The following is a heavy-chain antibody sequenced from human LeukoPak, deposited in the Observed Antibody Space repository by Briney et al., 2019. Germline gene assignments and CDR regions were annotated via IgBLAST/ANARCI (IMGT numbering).Heavy chain of an antibody. CDR1: GFTFSSYW. CDR3: ARQPKDVWGSYYGMDV. D-gene: IGHD3-16*01. V-gene: IGHV3-7*01. CDR2: IKQDGSEK. Sequence: GGSLRLSCAASGFTFSSYWMSWVRQAPGKGLEWVANIKQDGSEKYYVDSVKGRFTIPRDNAKNSLYLQMNSLRAEDTAVYYCARQPKDVWGSYYGMDVWGQGTTVTVSS. J-gene: IGHJ6*02.